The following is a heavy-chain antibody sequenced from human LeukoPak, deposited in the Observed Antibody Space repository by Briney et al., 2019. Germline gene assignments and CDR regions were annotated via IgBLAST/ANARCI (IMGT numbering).Heavy chain of an antibody. CDR3: ARDLYGSGSYHP. CDR2: IYYSGST. D-gene: IGHD3-10*01. J-gene: IGHJ4*02. Sequence: SETLSLTCTVSGGSISSYYWSWIRQPPGKGLEWIGYIYYSGSTNYNPSLKSRVTISVDTSKNQFSLKLSSVTAADTAVYYCARDLYGSGSYHPWGQGTLVTVPS. V-gene: IGHV4-59*01. CDR1: GGSISSYY.